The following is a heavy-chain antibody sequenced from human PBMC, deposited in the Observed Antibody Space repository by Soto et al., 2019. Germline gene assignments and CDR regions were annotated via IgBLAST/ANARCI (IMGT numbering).Heavy chain of an antibody. J-gene: IGHJ4*02. CDR1: GFTFSSFS. V-gene: IGHV3-21*01. D-gene: IGHD5-12*01. Sequence: EVQLVESGGGLVKPGGSLRLSCSASGFTFSSFSMNWVRQAPGQGLEWVSSINAASRTYYIDSVKGRFTISRDNAKNSLSLQMNSLTVEDTAVYYCARDSSGGDNWGQGTLVTVSS. CDR3: ARDSSGGDN. CDR2: INAASRT.